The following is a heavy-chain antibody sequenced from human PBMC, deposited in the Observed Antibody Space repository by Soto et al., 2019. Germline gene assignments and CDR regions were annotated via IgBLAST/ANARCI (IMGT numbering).Heavy chain of an antibody. Sequence: SETLSLTCTVSGGSISSYYWSWIRQPPGKGLEWIGYIYYSGSTNCNPSLKSRVTISVDTSKNQFSLKLSSVTAADTAVYYCAREYYYGSGPWYWGQGTLVTVSS. D-gene: IGHD3-10*01. J-gene: IGHJ4*02. CDR1: GGSISSYY. CDR2: IYYSGST. CDR3: AREYYYGSGPWY. V-gene: IGHV4-59*01.